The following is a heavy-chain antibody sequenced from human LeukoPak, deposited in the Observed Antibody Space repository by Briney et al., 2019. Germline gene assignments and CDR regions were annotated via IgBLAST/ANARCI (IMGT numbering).Heavy chain of an antibody. Sequence: GASLRLSCAASGFTFSNYAMNWVRQSPGKGLEWVSAIRGSGGSTYYADSVKGRFTISRDKSKNTLYLQMNSPRVEDTAVYYCAKPGGRGGLYGDFGYWGQGTLVTVSS. CDR2: IRGSGGST. V-gene: IGHV3-23*01. CDR1: GFTFSNYA. D-gene: IGHD6-19*01. CDR3: AKPGGRGGLYGDFGY. J-gene: IGHJ4*02.